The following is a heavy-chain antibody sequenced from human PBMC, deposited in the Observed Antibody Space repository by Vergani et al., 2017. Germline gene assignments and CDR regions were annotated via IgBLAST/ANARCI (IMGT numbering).Heavy chain of an antibody. CDR2: ISSSSSYI. J-gene: IGHJ6*02. CDR3: ARVRSVYYYYGMYV. CDR1: GFTFSSYS. Sequence: EVQLVESGGGLVKPGGSLRLSCAASGFTFSSYSMNWVRPAPGQGLEWVSSISSSSSYIYYADSVKGRFTISRDNAKNSLYLQMNSLRAEDTAVYYCARVRSVYYYYGMYVWGQGP. V-gene: IGHV3-21*01.